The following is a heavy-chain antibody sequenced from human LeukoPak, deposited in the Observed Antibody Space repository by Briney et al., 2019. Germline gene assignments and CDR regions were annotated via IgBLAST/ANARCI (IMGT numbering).Heavy chain of an antibody. J-gene: IGHJ4*02. CDR1: GGSISSGGYS. D-gene: IGHD4-17*01. Sequence: PSETLSLTCAVSGGSISSGGYSWSWIRQPPGKGLEWIGYIYHSGSTYYNPSLKSRVTISADTSKNQFSLQLSSVTAADTAVYYCARAHGDYQHYFDYWGQGTLVTVS. V-gene: IGHV4-30-2*05. CDR2: IYHSGST. CDR3: ARAHGDYQHYFDY.